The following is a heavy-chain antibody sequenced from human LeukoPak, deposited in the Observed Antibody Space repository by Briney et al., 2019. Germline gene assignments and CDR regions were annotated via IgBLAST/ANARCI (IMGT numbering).Heavy chain of an antibody. J-gene: IGHJ4*02. CDR2: ISGSGGST. CDR3: AKKTYYYDSSGYYYTFEDFYFDY. D-gene: IGHD3-22*01. V-gene: IGHV3-23*01. CDR1: GFTFSSYA. Sequence: GGSLRLSCAASGFTFSSYAMSWVRQAPGKGLEWVSAISGSGGSTYYADFVKGRFTISRDNSKNTLYLQMNSLRAEDTAVYYCAKKTYYYDSSGYYYTFEDFYFDYWGQGTLVTVSS.